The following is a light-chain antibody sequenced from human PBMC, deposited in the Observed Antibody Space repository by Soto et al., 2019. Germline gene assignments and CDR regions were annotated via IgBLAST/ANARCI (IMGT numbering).Light chain of an antibody. CDR1: QSISSY. Sequence: DFQMTQSPSSLSASVGDRVTIACRASQSISSYLNWYQQKPGKAPKLLIYAASSLRSGVPSRFSGSGSGTDFTLTIASLQPEDFATYYCQESYNKPYTFGQGTKLEIK. CDR3: QESYNKPYT. V-gene: IGKV1-39*01. CDR2: AAS. J-gene: IGKJ2*01.